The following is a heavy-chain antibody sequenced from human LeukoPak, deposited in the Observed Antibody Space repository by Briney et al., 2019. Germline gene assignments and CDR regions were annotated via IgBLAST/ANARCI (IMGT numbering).Heavy chain of an antibody. Sequence: PSETLSLTCTVSGGSISSYYWSWIRQPPGKGLEWIGYIYYSGSTNYNPSLKSRVTISVDTSKNQFSLKLSSVTAADTAVYYCAPSMVRGVIITRKPYLFDYWGQGTLVTVSS. D-gene: IGHD3-10*01. CDR1: GGSISSYY. CDR2: IYYSGST. J-gene: IGHJ4*02. V-gene: IGHV4-59*01. CDR3: APSMVRGVIITRKPYLFDY.